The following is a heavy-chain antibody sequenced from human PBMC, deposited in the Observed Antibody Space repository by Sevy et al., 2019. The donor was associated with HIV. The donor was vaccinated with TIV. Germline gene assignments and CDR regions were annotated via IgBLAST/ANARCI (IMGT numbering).Heavy chain of an antibody. CDR1: GYTFTGYY. CDR2: INPNSGGT. D-gene: IGHD3-10*01. CDR3: ARDATGRTFDP. Sequence: ASVKVSCKASGYTFTGYYMHWVRQAPGQGLEWMGRINPNSGGTNYAQKFQGRVTMTRDTSIGTAYMELSRLRSDDTAVYYCARDATGRTFDPWGQGTLVTVSS. J-gene: IGHJ5*02. V-gene: IGHV1-2*06.